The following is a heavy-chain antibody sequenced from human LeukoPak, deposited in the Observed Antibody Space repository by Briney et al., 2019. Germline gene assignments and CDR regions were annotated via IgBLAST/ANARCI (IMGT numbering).Heavy chain of an antibody. V-gene: IGHV3-23*01. CDR3: AKTPRGITIFGVEAFDI. J-gene: IGHJ3*02. CDR1: GFTFSSYA. D-gene: IGHD3-3*01. CDR2: ISGSGGST. Sequence: PGGSLRLSCAASGFTFSSYAMSWVRQAPGKGLEWVSAISGSGGSTYYADSVKGRFTISRDNSKNTLYLQMNSLRAEDTAVYYCAKTPRGITIFGVEAFDIWDQGTMVTVSS.